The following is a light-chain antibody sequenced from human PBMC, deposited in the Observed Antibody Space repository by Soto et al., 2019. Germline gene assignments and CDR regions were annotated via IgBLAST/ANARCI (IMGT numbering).Light chain of an antibody. CDR3: AAWDDSLGAYV. Sequence: QSVLTQPPSASATPGQRVTISCSGSNSNIGTNTVDWYQQLPGTAPRLLIYTNNQRPSGVPQRFSGSKTGTSASLAIGGLQSEDGGDYYCAAWDDSLGAYVFGTGTKVTVL. CDR2: TNN. J-gene: IGLJ1*01. CDR1: NSNIGTNT. V-gene: IGLV1-44*01.